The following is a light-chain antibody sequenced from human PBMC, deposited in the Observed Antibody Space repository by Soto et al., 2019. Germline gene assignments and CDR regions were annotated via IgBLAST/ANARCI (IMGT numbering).Light chain of an antibody. Sequence: DLQVTQSLSAMSASVGDRVTITCRASQDISNHLVWFQQKPGKVPKRLIYDASSLQTGVPSRFSGSGPGTDFTLTISSLQPEDCTTYCSLVHTNLPITFGQGTRLEI. CDR3: LVHTNLPIT. J-gene: IGKJ5*01. V-gene: IGKV1-17*03. CDR1: QDISNH. CDR2: DAS.